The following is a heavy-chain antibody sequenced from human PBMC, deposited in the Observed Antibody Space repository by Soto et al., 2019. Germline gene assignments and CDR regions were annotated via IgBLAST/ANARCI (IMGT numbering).Heavy chain of an antibody. J-gene: IGHJ4*02. D-gene: IGHD3-10*01. CDR2: ISWNSGSI. CDR1: GFMFDDYA. V-gene: IGHV3-9*01. CDR3: AKDIREGWSGEFRGSDY. Sequence: EVQLVESGGGLVQPGRSLRLSCVASGFMFDDYAMHWVRQAPGKGLEWVSGISWNSGSIGYADSVKGRFTISRDNAKTSLYLQMNRLRAEDTALYYCAKDIREGWSGEFRGSDYWGQGTLVTVSS.